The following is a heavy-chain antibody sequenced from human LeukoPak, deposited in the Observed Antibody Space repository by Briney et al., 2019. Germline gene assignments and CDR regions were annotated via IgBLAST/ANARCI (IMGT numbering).Heavy chain of an antibody. Sequence: SVKVSCKASGGTFSSYAISWVRQAPGQGLEWMGGIIPIFGTANYAQKFQGRVTITADESTSTAYMELSSLRSEDTAVYYCARDAYGDYEDAFDIWGQGTMVTVSS. CDR3: ARDAYGDYEDAFDI. CDR2: IIPIFGTA. V-gene: IGHV1-69*01. D-gene: IGHD4-17*01. CDR1: GGTFSSYA. J-gene: IGHJ3*02.